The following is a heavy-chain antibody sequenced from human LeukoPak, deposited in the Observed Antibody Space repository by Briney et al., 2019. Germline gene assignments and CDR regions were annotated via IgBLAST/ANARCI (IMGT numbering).Heavy chain of an antibody. V-gene: IGHV1-18*01. CDR2: ISAYNGNT. D-gene: IGHD2-2*01. CDR3: ARSVKNTSPIANFDY. J-gene: IGHJ4*02. Sequence: ASVKVSCKASGYTFTSYGISWVRQAPGQGLERMGWISAYNGNTNYAQKLQGRVTMTTDTSTSTAYMELRSLRSDDTAVYYCARSVKNTSPIANFDYWGQGTLVTVSS. CDR1: GYTFTSYG.